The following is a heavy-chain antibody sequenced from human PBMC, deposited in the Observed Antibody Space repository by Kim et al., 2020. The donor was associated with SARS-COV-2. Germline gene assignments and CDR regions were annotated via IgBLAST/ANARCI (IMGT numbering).Heavy chain of an antibody. D-gene: IGHD2-2*01. CDR3: AKGYCSSTSCYEGEAFDI. Sequence: GGSLRLSCAASGFTFDDYAMHWVRQAPGKGLEWVSLISGDGGSTYYADSVKGRFTISRDNSKNSLYLQMNSLRTEDTALYYCAKGYCSSTSCYEGEAFDIWGQGTMVTVSS. V-gene: IGHV3-43*02. J-gene: IGHJ3*02. CDR2: ISGDGGST. CDR1: GFTFDDYA.